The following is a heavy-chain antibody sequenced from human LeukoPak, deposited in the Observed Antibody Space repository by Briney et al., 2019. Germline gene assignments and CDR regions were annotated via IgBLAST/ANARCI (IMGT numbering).Heavy chain of an antibody. CDR1: GFTFSSYA. D-gene: IGHD6-13*01. V-gene: IGHV3-23*01. J-gene: IGHJ4*02. Sequence: GGSLRLSCAASGFTFSSYAMSWVRQAPGKGLEWVSAISGSGGSTYYADSVKGRFTISRDNSKNTLYLQMNSLRAEDTAEYYCAKVEQLVRTSDYWGQGTLVTVSS. CDR3: AKVEQLVRTSDY. CDR2: ISGSGGST.